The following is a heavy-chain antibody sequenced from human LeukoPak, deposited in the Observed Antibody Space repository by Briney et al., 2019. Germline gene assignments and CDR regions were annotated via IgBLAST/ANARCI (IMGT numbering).Heavy chain of an antibody. Sequence: GGSLRLSCAASGFTFSSYAMNWVRQAPGKGLEWASAISASGLSTYYADSVKGRFTISRDDSKNTLHLQMNSLRVEDTAVYYCAKMDGGSGGNFDYWGQGTLVTVSS. V-gene: IGHV3-23*01. J-gene: IGHJ4*02. CDR3: AKMDGGSGGNFDY. CDR1: GFTFSSYA. D-gene: IGHD3-10*01. CDR2: ISASGLST.